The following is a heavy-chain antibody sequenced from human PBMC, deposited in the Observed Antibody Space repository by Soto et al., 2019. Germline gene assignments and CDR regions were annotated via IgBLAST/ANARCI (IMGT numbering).Heavy chain of an antibody. D-gene: IGHD2-2*01. CDR1: GGTFSSYA. Sequence: QVQLVQSGAEVKKPGSSVKVSCKASGGTFSSYAISWVRQAPGQGLEWMGGIIPIFGTANYAQKFQGRVTMTADESTSIAYVELRSLRSEDTAVYYCASEDIVVVPTIGYYYYGMDVWGQGATVTVSS. V-gene: IGHV1-69*01. CDR3: ASEDIVVVPTIGYYYYGMDV. CDR2: IIPIFGTA. J-gene: IGHJ6*02.